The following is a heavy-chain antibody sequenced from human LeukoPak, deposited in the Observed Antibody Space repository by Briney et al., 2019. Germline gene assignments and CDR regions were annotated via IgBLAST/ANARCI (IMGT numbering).Heavy chain of an antibody. CDR1: GGSISSYY. CDR3: ARETGYCSGGSCYFEFGYYYYMDV. CDR2: IYYSGST. V-gene: IGHV4-59*01. J-gene: IGHJ6*03. Sequence: SETLSLTCTVSGGSISSYYWSWIRQPPGKGLEWIGYIYYSGSTNYNPSLKSRVTIPADTSKNQFSLKLSSVTAADTAVYYCARETGYCSGGSCYFEFGYYYYMDVWGKGTTVTVSS. D-gene: IGHD2-15*01.